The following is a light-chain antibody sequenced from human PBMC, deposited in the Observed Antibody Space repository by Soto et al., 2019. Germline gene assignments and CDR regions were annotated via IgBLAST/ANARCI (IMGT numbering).Light chain of an antibody. CDR3: QQYGSSASWT. CDR1: QSVSSNY. CDR2: GAS. Sequence: EIVLTQSPGTLSLSPGERATLSCRASQSVSSNYLAWYQQEPGQAPRLLVFGASSRATGVPDRFSGSGSGTDFTLTISRLEPEDFAVYYCQQYGSSASWTFGQGTKVDIK. J-gene: IGKJ1*01. V-gene: IGKV3-20*01.